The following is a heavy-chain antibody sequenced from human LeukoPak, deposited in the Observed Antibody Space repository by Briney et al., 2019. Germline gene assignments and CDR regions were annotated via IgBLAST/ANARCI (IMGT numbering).Heavy chain of an antibody. CDR3: ATDGNFDL. CDR1: GVSISTYS. J-gene: IGHJ2*01. CDR2: ISYSGST. Sequence: SETVSLTCTVSGVSISTYSWSWIRQPPGKGLEWIGYISYSGSTSYNPSLRSRVTISVDTSKNQFSLKLSSVTAADTAVYYCATDGNFDLWGRGTLVTVSS. V-gene: IGHV4-59*01. D-gene: IGHD1-26*01.